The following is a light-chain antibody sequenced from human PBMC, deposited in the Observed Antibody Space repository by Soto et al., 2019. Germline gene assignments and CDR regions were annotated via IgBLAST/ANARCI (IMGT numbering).Light chain of an antibody. CDR3: QTWVTGIQV. J-gene: IGLJ2*01. CDR1: SGHSSYA. CDR2: LNSDGSH. Sequence: QSVLTQSPSASASLGASVKLTCTLSSGHSSYAIAWHQQQPEKGPRYLMKLNSDGSHSKGDGIPDRFSGSSSGAERYLTISSLQSEDESYYYCQTWVTGIQVFGGGTQLTVL. V-gene: IGLV4-69*01.